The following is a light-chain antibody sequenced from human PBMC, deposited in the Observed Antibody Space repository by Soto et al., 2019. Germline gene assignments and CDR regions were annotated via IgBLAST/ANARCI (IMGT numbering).Light chain of an antibody. Sequence: DIQMTQSPSSLSASVGDRVTITCRASQIISSYLNWYQQKPGKAPKLLIYAASSLQSGVPPRFSGSGSGTEFTLTISSLQPEDFATYYCQQSYSTPYPFGQGTKLEIK. CDR1: QIISSY. CDR2: AAS. CDR3: QQSYSTPYP. J-gene: IGKJ2*01. V-gene: IGKV1-39*01.